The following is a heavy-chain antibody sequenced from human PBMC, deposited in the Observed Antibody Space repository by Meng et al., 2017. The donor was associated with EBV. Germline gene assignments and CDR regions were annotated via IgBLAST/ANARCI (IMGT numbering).Heavy chain of an antibody. V-gene: IGHV1-18*01. CDR2: ISAYNGNT. J-gene: IGHJ5*02. D-gene: IGHD5-12*01. CDR3: ARETSGYDFNWFDH. CDR1: GYTFTSYG. Sequence: QVQLVQPGAEVTKPGASVKFSCKASGYTFTSYGISWVRQAPGQGLEWMGWISAYNGNTNYAQKLQGRVTMTTDTSTRTAYMELRSLRSDDTAVYYCARETSGYDFNWFDHWGQGTLVTVSS.